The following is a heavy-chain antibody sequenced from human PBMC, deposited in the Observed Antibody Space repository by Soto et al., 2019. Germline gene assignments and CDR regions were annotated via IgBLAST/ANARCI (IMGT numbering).Heavy chain of an antibody. D-gene: IGHD2-21*02. Sequence: EVQLVESGGGLVQPGGSLRLSCAASGFTFSSYSMNWVRQAPGKGLEWVSYISSSSRTIYYADSVKGRFTISRDNAKNSLCLQMNSLRDEGTAVYYCAREGPHDFNWFGPWGQGTLVTVSS. CDR3: AREGPHDFNWFGP. CDR2: ISSSSRTI. J-gene: IGHJ5*02. CDR1: GFTFSSYS. V-gene: IGHV3-48*02.